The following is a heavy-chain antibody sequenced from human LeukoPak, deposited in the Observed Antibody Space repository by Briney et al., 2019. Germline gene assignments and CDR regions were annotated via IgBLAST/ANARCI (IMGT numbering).Heavy chain of an antibody. CDR2: INPNSGGT. V-gene: IGHV1-2*02. D-gene: IGHD3-22*01. J-gene: IGHJ4*02. CDR1: GYTFTGYY. Sequence: ASVKVSCKASGYTFTGYYMHWVRQAPGQGPEWMGWINPNSGGTNYAQKFRGRVAMTRDTSISTAYMELSRLRSDDTAVYYCARTLYYYDSSGYELPLWGQGTLVTVSS. CDR3: ARTLYYYDSSGYELPL.